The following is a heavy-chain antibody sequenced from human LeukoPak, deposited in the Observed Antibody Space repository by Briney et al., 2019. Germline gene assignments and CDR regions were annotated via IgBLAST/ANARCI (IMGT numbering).Heavy chain of an antibody. Sequence: GGSLRLSCAASGFTFSDYYMSWIRQAPGKGLEWVSYISSSGSTIYYADSVKGRFTISRDNAKNSLYLQMNSLRAEDAAVYYCARSPYSSSWSLWGQGTLVTVSS. J-gene: IGHJ4*02. CDR3: ARSPYSSSWSL. V-gene: IGHV3-11*01. CDR2: ISSSGSTI. CDR1: GFTFSDYY. D-gene: IGHD6-13*01.